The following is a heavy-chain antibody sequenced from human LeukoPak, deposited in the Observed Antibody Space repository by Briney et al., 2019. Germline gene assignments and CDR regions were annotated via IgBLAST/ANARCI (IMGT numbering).Heavy chain of an antibody. J-gene: IGHJ4*02. Sequence: SETLFLTCTVSGGPMRSYYWNWIRQPPGKGLEWVGYIYFSGSINYNPSLKSRVTISVDTSKNQFSLKLTSVTAADTAVYYCVREGASFDYWGPGALVTVSS. CDR1: GGPMRSYY. V-gene: IGHV4-59*01. CDR3: VREGASFDY. D-gene: IGHD3-16*01. CDR2: IYFSGSI.